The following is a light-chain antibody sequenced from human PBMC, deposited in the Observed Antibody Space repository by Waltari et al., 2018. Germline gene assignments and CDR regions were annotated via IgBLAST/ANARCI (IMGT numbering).Light chain of an antibody. Sequence: DIQMTQSPSTLAASVGDRVTITCRASQTIITWLAWYQQKPGKAPKLLIYKSSSLESWVPSRFSGRGAVTEFSLTISSLQPDDSATYYCQQYYTYWTFGQGTKVDIK. CDR1: QTIITW. V-gene: IGKV1-5*03. CDR2: KSS. J-gene: IGKJ1*01. CDR3: QQYYTYWT.